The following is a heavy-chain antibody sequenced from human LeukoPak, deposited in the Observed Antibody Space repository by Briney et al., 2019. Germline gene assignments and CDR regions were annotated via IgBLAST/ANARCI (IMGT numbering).Heavy chain of an antibody. V-gene: IGHV1-2*02. CDR3: ARGYRYCGGDCYSW. Sequence: ASVKVSCKASGYTFTGYYMHWLRQAPGQGLEWMGWINPNSGGTNYAQKFQGRVTMTRDTSISTAYMELSRLRSDDTAVYYCARGYRYCGGDCYSWWGQGTLVTLSS. CDR2: INPNSGGT. D-gene: IGHD2-21*02. CDR1: GYTFTGYY. J-gene: IGHJ4*02.